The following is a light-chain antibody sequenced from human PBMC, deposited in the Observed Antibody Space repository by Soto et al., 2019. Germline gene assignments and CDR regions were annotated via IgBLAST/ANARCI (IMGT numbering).Light chain of an antibody. CDR3: CSYAGSNTSV. CDR2: DVS. Sequence: QSALTQPRSVSGSPGQSVTISCTGTSSDVGGYNYVSWYQQHPGKAPKLMIYDVSKRPSGVPDRFSGSKSGNTASLTISGLQAEDEADYYCCSYAGSNTSVFGGGPQLTVL. J-gene: IGLJ3*02. CDR1: SSDVGGYNY. V-gene: IGLV2-11*01.